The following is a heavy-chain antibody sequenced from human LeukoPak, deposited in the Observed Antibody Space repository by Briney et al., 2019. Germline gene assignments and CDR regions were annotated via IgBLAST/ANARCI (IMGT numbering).Heavy chain of an antibody. CDR2: ITTYNGNT. CDR3: ARMSSGYYFPDY. Sequence: ASVKVSCKASGYTFGDFGISWVRQAPGQGLEWMGWITTYNGNTNYAQKFQGRVTMTRDTSISTAYMELSRLRSDDTAVYYCARMSSGYYFPDYWGQGTLVTVSS. D-gene: IGHD3-22*01. V-gene: IGHV1-18*01. J-gene: IGHJ4*02. CDR1: GYTFGDFG.